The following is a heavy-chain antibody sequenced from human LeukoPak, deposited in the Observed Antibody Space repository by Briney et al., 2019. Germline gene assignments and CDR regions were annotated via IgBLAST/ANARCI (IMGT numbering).Heavy chain of an antibody. V-gene: IGHV3-7*01. Sequence: GGSLRLSCAASGFRFSSYWMSWVRQAPGKGLEWVAHINPDGRDTYYVDSVKGRFTISRDNAQNSMYLQMNSLRVEDTAVYYCATWGDTTAEYFQRWGQGTLVTVSS. CDR2: INPDGRDT. CDR3: ATWGDTTAEYFQR. J-gene: IGHJ1*01. CDR1: GFRFSSYW. D-gene: IGHD2-21*02.